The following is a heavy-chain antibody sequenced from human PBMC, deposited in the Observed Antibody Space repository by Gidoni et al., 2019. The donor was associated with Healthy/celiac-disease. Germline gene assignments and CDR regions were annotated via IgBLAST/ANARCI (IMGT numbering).Heavy chain of an antibody. D-gene: IGHD2-2*02. V-gene: IGHV3-20*04. CDR1: GFTFDDYG. CDR3: ARDGVGIVVVPAAINYYGMDV. CDR2: INWKGGST. J-gene: IGHJ6*02. Sequence: EVQLVESGGGVVRPGGSLGLSCAASGFTFDDYGMTWVRLAPGKGLEWVSGINWKGGSTGYADSVKGRFTISRDNAKNSLYLQMNSLRAEDTALYYCARDGVGIVVVPAAINYYGMDVWGQGTTVTVSS.